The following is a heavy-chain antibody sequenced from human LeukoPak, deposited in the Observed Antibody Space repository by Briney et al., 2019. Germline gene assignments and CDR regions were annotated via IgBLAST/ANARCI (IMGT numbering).Heavy chain of an antibody. D-gene: IGHD2-15*01. CDR3: ARDVAGPFDY. CDR2: IIPIFGTA. J-gene: IGHJ4*02. V-gene: IGHV1-69*01. Sequence: ASVKVSCKASGGTFSSYAISWVRQAPGQGLEWMGGIIPIFGTANYAQKFQGRVTITADESTSTVYMELSSLRSEDTAVYYCARDVAGPFDYWGQGTLVTVSS. CDR1: GGTFSSYA.